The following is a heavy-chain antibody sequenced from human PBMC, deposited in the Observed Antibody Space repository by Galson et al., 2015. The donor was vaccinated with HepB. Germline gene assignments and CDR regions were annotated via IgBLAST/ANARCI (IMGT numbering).Heavy chain of an antibody. D-gene: IGHD3-22*01. J-gene: IGHJ3*02. Sequence: SLRLSCAASGFTFSSYAMSWVRQAPGKGLEWVSAISGSGGSTYYADSVKGRFTISRDNSKNTLYLQMNSLRAEDTAVYYCAKDLFLDLTFSASLGETYYYDSSGYYDPGDAFDIWGQGTMVTVSS. CDR2: ISGSGGST. CDR1: GFTFSSYA. CDR3: AKDLFLDLTFSASLGETYYYDSSGYYDPGDAFDI. V-gene: IGHV3-23*01.